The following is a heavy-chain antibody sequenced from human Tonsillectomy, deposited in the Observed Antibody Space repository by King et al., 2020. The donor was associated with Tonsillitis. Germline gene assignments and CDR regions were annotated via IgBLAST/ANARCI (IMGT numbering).Heavy chain of an antibody. CDR2: IIPILGTA. V-gene: IGHV1-69*01. Sequence: VQLVQSGAEVKKPGSSVKVSCEASGGTFSSYSISWVRQAPGQGLEWVGGIIPILGTANYAQKFQGRVTSTADESRSTAYMYLSSLRAEDTAVYYCATDRGYRSGWDDAFDIWGQGTMVTVSS. CDR3: ATDRGYRSGWDDAFDI. CDR1: GGTFSSYS. D-gene: IGHD6-19*01. J-gene: IGHJ3*02.